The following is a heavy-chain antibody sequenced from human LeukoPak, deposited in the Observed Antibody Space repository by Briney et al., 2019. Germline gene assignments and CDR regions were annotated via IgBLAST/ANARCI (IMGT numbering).Heavy chain of an antibody. J-gene: IGHJ3*02. V-gene: IGHV4-59*01. D-gene: IGHD3-22*01. CDR3: ASSGYYPDAFDI. CDR2: IYYSGST. CDR1: GGSISSYY. Sequence: SETLSLTCTVSGGSISSYYWSWIRQPPGKGLEWIGYIYYSGSTNYNPSLKSRVTISVDTSKNQFSLKLSSVTAADTAVYYCASSGYYPDAFDIWGQGTMVTVSS.